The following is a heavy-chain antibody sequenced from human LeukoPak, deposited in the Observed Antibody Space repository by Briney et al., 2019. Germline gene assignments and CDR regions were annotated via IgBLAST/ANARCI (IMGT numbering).Heavy chain of an antibody. Sequence: ASVKVSRKASGGTFSSYAISWVRQAPGQGLEWMGGIIPIFGTANYAQKFQGRVTITADKSTSTAYMELSSLRSEDTAVYYCARGVNSGYFDYCGQGTLVTVSS. CDR2: IIPIFGTA. CDR1: GGTFSSYA. V-gene: IGHV1-69*06. D-gene: IGHD1-26*01. J-gene: IGHJ4*02. CDR3: ARGVNSGYFDY.